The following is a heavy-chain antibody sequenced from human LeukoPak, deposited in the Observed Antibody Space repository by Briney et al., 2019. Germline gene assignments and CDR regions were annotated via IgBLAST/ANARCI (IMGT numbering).Heavy chain of an antibody. CDR3: ARDILGLWQHLQQLDY. D-gene: IGHD6-13*01. CDR2: ISAYNGNT. Sequence: GASVKVSCKASGYSFTSNYIHWVRQAPGQGLEWMGWISAYNGNTNYAQKLQGRVTMTTDTSTSTAYMELRSLRSDDTAVYYCARDILGLWQHLQQLDYWGRGTLVTVSS. V-gene: IGHV1-18*04. CDR1: GYSFTSNY. J-gene: IGHJ4*02.